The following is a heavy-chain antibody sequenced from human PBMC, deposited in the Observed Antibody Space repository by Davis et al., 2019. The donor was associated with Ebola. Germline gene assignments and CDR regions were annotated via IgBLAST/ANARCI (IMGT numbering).Heavy chain of an antibody. CDR2: IRYDGSNK. D-gene: IGHD1-26*01. Sequence: PGGSLRLSCAASGFTFSSYGMHWVRQAPGKGLEWVAFIRYDGSNKYYADSVKGRFTISRDNSKNTLYLQMNSLRAEDTAVYYCAKDRSGTTTRKYFQHWGQGTLVTVSS. V-gene: IGHV3-30*02. CDR1: GFTFSSYG. J-gene: IGHJ1*01. CDR3: AKDRSGTTTRKYFQH.